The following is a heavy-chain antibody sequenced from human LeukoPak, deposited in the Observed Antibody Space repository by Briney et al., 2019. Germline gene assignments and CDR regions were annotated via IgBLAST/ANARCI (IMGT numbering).Heavy chain of an antibody. Sequence: HAGGSLRLSCAASGFTFSSFAMSWVRQAPRKGLEWVSAVSGSGAGTYYADSVRGRFTISRDNSKNTLYLQMNSLRAEDTAVYYCARDLTGSFRARFDYWGQGTLVTVPS. D-gene: IGHD1-26*01. J-gene: IGHJ4*02. V-gene: IGHV3-23*01. CDR2: VSGSGAGT. CDR3: ARDLTGSFRARFDY. CDR1: GFTFSSFA.